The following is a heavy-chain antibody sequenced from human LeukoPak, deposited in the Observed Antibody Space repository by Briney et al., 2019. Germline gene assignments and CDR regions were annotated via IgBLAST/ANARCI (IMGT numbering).Heavy chain of an antibody. CDR3: ASWSLARQWLGDPGFDP. CDR2: ISAYNGNT. J-gene: IGHJ5*02. Sequence: ASVKVSCKASGYTFTSYGISWVRQAPGQGLEWMGWISAYNGNTNYAQKLQGRVTMTADTSTSTSYMELSSLRSEDTAVYYCASWSLARQWLGDPGFDPWGQGTLVTVSS. CDR1: GYTFTSYG. V-gene: IGHV1-18*01. D-gene: IGHD6-19*01.